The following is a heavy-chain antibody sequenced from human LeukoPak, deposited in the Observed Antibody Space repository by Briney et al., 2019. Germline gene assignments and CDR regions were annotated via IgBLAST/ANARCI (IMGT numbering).Heavy chain of an antibody. J-gene: IGHJ5*02. D-gene: IGHD6-6*01. Sequence: GRSLRLSCAASGFTFSSYAMHWVRQAPGKGLEWVAVISYDGSNKYYADSVKGRFTISRDNSKNTLYLQMNSLRAEDTAVNYCARDPIEYSSSGNNWFDPWGQGTLVTVSS. CDR1: GFTFSSYA. CDR2: ISYDGSNK. CDR3: ARDPIEYSSSGNNWFDP. V-gene: IGHV3-30*01.